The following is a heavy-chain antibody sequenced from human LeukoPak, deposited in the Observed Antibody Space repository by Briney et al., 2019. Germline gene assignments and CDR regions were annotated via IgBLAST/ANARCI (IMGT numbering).Heavy chain of an antibody. CDR1: GGSISSYY. Sequence: SETLSLTCTVSGGSISSYYRSWIRQPPGKGLEWIGYIYYSGSTNYNPSLKSRVTISVDTSKNQFSLKLSSVTAADTAAYYCASSMVGANWFDPWGQGTLVTVSS. V-gene: IGHV4-59*08. CDR2: IYYSGST. CDR3: ASSMVGANWFDP. D-gene: IGHD3-10*02. J-gene: IGHJ5*02.